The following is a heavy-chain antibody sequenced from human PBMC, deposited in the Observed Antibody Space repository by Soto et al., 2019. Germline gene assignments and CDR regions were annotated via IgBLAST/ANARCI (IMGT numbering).Heavy chain of an antibody. CDR2: FNPDNGKT. D-gene: IGHD3-22*01. CDR3: ARDGSSGYYDDYYYGMDV. Sequence: QVQLVQSGGEVKKPGASVKVSCKSSGYTFSTYAISWVRQAPGQGLEWMGWFNPDNGKTNYAQRFQGRVTMTTDTSTKTVYMELKSLRSDDTAMYFCARDGSSGYYDDYYYGMDVWGQGTTVTVSS. J-gene: IGHJ6*02. V-gene: IGHV1-18*01. CDR1: GYTFSTYA.